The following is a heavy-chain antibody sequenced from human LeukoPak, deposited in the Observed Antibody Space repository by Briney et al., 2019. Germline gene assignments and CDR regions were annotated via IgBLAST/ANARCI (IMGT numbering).Heavy chain of an antibody. Sequence: GGSLRLSCAASGFRFSRYWMSWVRQAPGKGLEWVASINQGESMIWYVDSVKGRFTISRDNSKNTLYLQMNSLRAEDTAVYYCARDLDDSSGYYYGYFDYWGQGTLVTVSS. J-gene: IGHJ4*02. CDR1: GFRFSRYW. CDR3: ARDLDDSSGYYYGYFDY. V-gene: IGHV3-7*01. CDR2: INQGESMI. D-gene: IGHD3-22*01.